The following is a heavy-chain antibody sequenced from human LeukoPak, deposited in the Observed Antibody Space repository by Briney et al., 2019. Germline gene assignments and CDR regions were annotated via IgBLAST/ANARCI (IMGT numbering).Heavy chain of an antibody. CDR2: VSGSGSST. J-gene: IGHJ4*02. D-gene: IGHD3-10*01. V-gene: IGHV3-23*01. CDR3: AKEALIGALYYFDY. Sequence: GGSLRLSCAASGFTFSNYAMSWVRQAPGKGLEWVSAVSGSGSSTYYADSVKGRFTISRDNSKNTLYLRMNSLRAEDTAVYYCAKEALIGALYYFDYWGQGTLVTVSS. CDR1: GFTFSNYA.